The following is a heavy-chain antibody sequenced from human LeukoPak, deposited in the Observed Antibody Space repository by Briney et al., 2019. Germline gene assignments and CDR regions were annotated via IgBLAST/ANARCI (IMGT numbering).Heavy chain of an antibody. CDR2: IYYSGST. CDR1: GGSISSSSYY. D-gene: IGHD1-26*01. CDR3: ARDSEWELLTFDY. V-gene: IGHV4-39*07. Sequence: SETLSLTCTVSGGSISSSSYYWGWIRQPPGKGLEWIGSIYYSGSTYYNPSLKSRVTISVDTSKNQFSLKLSSVTAADTAVYYCARDSEWELLTFDYWGQGILVTVSS. J-gene: IGHJ4*02.